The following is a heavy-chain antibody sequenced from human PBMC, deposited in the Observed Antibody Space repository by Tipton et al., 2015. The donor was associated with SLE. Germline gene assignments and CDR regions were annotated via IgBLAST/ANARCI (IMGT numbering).Heavy chain of an antibody. D-gene: IGHD1-26*01. CDR2: IYYSGNT. CDR1: GGSISSSNYY. V-gene: IGHV4-39*01. J-gene: IGHJ5*02. Sequence: TLSLTCTVSGGSISSSNYYWGWIRQPPGKGLEWIGTIYYSGNTYYNPSLKSRVTISVDTSKNQFSLKLNSVTAADTAVYYCARGGLNRFAPWGQGTLVTVSS. CDR3: ARGGLNRFAP.